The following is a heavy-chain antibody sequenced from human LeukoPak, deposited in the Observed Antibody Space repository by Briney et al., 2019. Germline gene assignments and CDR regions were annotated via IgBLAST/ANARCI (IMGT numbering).Heavy chain of an antibody. V-gene: IGHV4-34*01. D-gene: IGHD3-16*02. J-gene: IGHJ4*02. CDR2: INHSGST. CDR1: GGSFSGYY. CDR3: ARGQVVQDY. Sequence: SETLSLTCADYGGSFSGYYWSWIRQPPGKGLEWIGEINHSGSTNYNPSLKSRVTISVDTSKNQFSLKLSSVTAADTAVYYCARGQVVQDYWGQGTLVTVSS.